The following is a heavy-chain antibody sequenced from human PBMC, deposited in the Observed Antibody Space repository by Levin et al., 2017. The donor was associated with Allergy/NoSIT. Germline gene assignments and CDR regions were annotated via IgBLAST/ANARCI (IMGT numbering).Heavy chain of an antibody. CDR2: IKEDGSEI. V-gene: IGHV3-7*01. D-gene: IGHD2-15*01. Sequence: PGASVKVSCAASGFIFSTSWMSWVRQDRGKGLEWVANIKEDGSEIYYVDSVKGRFTISRDNAEKSLHLQMNSLTAEDTAVYYCARVVGGGMDVWGQGTTVTVSS. J-gene: IGHJ6*02. CDR3: ARVVGGGMDV. CDR1: GFIFSTSW.